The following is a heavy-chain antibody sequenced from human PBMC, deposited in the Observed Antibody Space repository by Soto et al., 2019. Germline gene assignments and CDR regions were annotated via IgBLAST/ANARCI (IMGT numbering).Heavy chain of an antibody. V-gene: IGHV1-3*01. CDR1: GYTFTSYA. CDR2: INAGNGNT. J-gene: IGHJ4*02. CDR3: ARDGAVAGDSNFDY. D-gene: IGHD6-19*01. Sequence: ASVKFSCKASGYTFTSYAMHWVRQAPGQRLEWMGWINAGNGNTKYSQKFQGRVTITTDTSASTAYMELSSLRSEDTAVYYCARDGAVAGDSNFDYWGQGTLVTSPQ.